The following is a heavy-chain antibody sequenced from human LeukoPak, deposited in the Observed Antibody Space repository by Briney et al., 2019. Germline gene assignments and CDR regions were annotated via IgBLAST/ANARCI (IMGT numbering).Heavy chain of an antibody. CDR1: GGSFSDYF. V-gene: IGHV4-34*01. J-gene: IGHJ3*02. Sequence: SETLSLTCSVYGGSFSDYFWSWTRQPPGKGLEWIGEINDGGSTNYNPSFMTRVTVSVDRSKNDFSLTMSSVTAADTAVYYCARFSKITRGDWGDAFDIWGQGTTVTVSS. CDR3: ARFSKITRGDWGDAFDI. D-gene: IGHD2-21*02. CDR2: INDGGST.